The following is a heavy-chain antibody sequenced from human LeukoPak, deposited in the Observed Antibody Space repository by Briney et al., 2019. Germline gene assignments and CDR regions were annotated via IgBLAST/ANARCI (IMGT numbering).Heavy chain of an antibody. D-gene: IGHD3-10*01. J-gene: IGHJ5*02. CDR3: AKATRGYYYGSGSLDP. CDR2: ISGSGGST. V-gene: IGHV3-23*01. CDR1: GFTFSSYA. Sequence: GGSLRLSCAAPGFTFSSYAMSWVRQAPGKGLEWVSAISGSGGSTYYADSVKGRFTISRDNSKNTLYLQMNSLRAEDTAVYYCAKATRGYYYGSGSLDPWGQGTLVTVSS.